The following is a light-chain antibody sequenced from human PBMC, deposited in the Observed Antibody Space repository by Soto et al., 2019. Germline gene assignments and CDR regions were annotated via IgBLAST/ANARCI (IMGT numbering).Light chain of an antibody. J-gene: IGKJ5*01. CDR1: QSVTTY. CDR2: DAS. Sequence: MVLTISPVTLSLTPGERANISCRASQSVTTYLAWYQQKPGQAPRLLIYDASDRATGIPARFSGSGSGTDFTLTISSFEPEDFAVYRCQQRSNWPLSNTFGQGARLE. V-gene: IGKV3-11*01. CDR3: QQRSNWPLSNT.